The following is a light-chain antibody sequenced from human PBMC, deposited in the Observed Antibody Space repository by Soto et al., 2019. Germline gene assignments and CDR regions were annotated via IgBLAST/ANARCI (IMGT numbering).Light chain of an antibody. CDR1: SSNIGTNT. Sequence: QAVVTQPPSASGTPGQRVTISCSGSSSNIGTNTVNWYQQFPRSAPKLLMYSTNQRPSGVPDRFSGSKSGTSASLAISGLQSEDEADYYCAAWDGSLTVVLFGGGTKLTVL. V-gene: IGLV1-44*01. CDR2: STN. J-gene: IGLJ3*02. CDR3: AAWDGSLTVVL.